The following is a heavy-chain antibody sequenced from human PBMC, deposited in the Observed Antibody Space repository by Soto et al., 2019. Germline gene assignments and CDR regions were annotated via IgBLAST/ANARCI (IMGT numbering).Heavy chain of an antibody. Sequence: GGSLRLSCAASGFTFSNYGMHWVRQAPGKGLEWVAVISSDGSSKYYADSVKGRFTISRDNSENTLYLLMNSLRAEDTGVYYCAKDCGGSCYLEGVTVWGQGTLVTVSS. V-gene: IGHV3-30*18. CDR1: GFTFSNYG. J-gene: IGHJ4*02. CDR2: ISSDGSSK. CDR3: AKDCGGSCYLEGVTV. D-gene: IGHD2-15*01.